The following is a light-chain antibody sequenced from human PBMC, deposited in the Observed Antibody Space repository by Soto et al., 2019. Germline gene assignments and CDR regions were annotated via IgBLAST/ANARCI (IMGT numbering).Light chain of an antibody. V-gene: IGLV2-14*03. CDR2: DVT. CDR1: SSDVGGFNY. CDR3: NSYTSSSTDV. Sequence: QSALTQPASVSGSPGQSITISCTGTSSDVGGFNYVSWYQQHPGKAPKLMIYDVTNRPSGVSYRFSGSKSGNTASLTISGLQAEDEADYYCNSYTSSSTDVFGTGTKVTAL. J-gene: IGLJ1*01.